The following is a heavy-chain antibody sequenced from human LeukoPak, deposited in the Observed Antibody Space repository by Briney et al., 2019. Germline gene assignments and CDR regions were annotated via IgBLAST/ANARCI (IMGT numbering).Heavy chain of an antibody. CDR3: SKDRGYSYGLPDY. CDR2: ISWNSGTI. D-gene: IGHD5-18*01. Sequence: GGSLRLSCAASGFTFSSYAMHWVRQAPGKGLEWVSGISWNSGTIGYADSVKGRFIISRDNAKNSLYLQMNSLRAEDTALYYCSKDRGYSYGLPDYWGQGTLVTVSS. V-gene: IGHV3-9*01. CDR1: GFTFSSYA. J-gene: IGHJ4*02.